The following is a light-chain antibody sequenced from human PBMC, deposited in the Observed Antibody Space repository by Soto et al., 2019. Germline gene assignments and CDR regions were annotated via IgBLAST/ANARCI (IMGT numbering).Light chain of an antibody. V-gene: IGKV3-20*01. J-gene: IGKJ1*01. Sequence: EIVLTQSPGTLSFSPGERATLSWRASQSVSSSYSAWYQQKPGQAPRLLIYGASSRATGIPDRFSGSGSGTDFTLTISRLEPEDFAVYYCQQYGSSSWTFGQGTKVDIK. CDR3: QQYGSSSWT. CDR1: QSVSSSY. CDR2: GAS.